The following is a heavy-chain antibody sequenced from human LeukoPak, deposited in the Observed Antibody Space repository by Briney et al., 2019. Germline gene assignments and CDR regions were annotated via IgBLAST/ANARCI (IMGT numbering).Heavy chain of an antibody. D-gene: IGHD2-2*01. CDR2: INAGNGNT. J-gene: IGHJ4*02. Sequence: ASVMVSCKASGYTFTSYAMHWVRQAPGQRLEWMGWINAGNGNTKYSQKFQGRVTITRDTSASTAYMELSSLRSEDTAVYYCARGEDVVVPAAMPLDYWGQGTLVTVSS. CDR3: ARGEDVVVPAAMPLDY. V-gene: IGHV1-3*01. CDR1: GYTFTSYA.